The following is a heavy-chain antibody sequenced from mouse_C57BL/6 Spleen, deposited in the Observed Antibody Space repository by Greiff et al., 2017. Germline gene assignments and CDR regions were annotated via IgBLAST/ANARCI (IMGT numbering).Heavy chain of an antibody. CDR3: ARDEGGIYYGTFFDY. D-gene: IGHD2-1*01. V-gene: IGHV3-6*01. J-gene: IGHJ2*01. Sequence: EVQLQQSGPGLVKPSQSLSLTCSVTGYSITSGYYWNWIRQFPGNKLEWMGYISYDGSNNYNPSLKNRISITRDTSKNQFFLKLNSVTTEDTATYYCARDEGGIYYGTFFDYWGQGTTLTVSS. CDR2: ISYDGSN. CDR1: GYSITSGYY.